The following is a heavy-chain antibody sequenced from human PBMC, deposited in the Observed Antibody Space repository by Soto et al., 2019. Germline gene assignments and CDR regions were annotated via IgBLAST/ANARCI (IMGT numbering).Heavy chain of an antibody. D-gene: IGHD3-3*01. CDR3: ARECVRFLKWLLV. CDR1: GFTFSSYW. V-gene: IGHV3-74*01. J-gene: IGHJ4*02. Sequence: GGSLRLSCAASGFTFSSYWMHWVRQAPGKGLVWVSRINSDGSSTSYADSVKGRFTISRDNAKNTLYLQMNSLRAEDTAVYYCARECVRFLKWLLVWGQGTLVTVSS. CDR2: INSDGSST.